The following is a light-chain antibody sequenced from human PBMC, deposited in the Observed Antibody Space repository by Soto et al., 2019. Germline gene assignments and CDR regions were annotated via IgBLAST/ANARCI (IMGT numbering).Light chain of an antibody. J-gene: IGKJ5*01. CDR1: QSVSSY. Sequence: EIVLTQSPATLSLSPGERXXXXXXASQSVSSYLAWYQQKPGQAPRLLIYDASNRATGIPARFSGSGSGTDFTLTISSLEPEDFAVYYCQQRSNWSTFGQGTRLEIK. CDR2: DAS. CDR3: QQRSNWST. V-gene: IGKV3-11*01.